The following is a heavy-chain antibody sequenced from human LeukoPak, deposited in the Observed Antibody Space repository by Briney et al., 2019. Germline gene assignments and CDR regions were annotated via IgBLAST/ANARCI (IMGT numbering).Heavy chain of an antibody. D-gene: IGHD5-12*01. CDR3: ARGRPGYSGYDYRLDY. Sequence: SETLSLTCTVSGGSISSYYWSWIRQPPGKGLEWIGYIYYSGSTNYNPSLRSRVTISVDTSKNQFSLKLSSVTAADTAVYYCARGRPGYSGYDYRLDYWGQGTLVTVSS. CDR1: GGSISSYY. CDR2: IYYSGST. V-gene: IGHV4-59*12. J-gene: IGHJ4*02.